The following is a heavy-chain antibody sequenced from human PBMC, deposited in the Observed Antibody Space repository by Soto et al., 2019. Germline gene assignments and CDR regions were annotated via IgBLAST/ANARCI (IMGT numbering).Heavy chain of an antibody. CDR2: MNPNSGNT. J-gene: IGHJ6*02. V-gene: IGHV1-8*01. CDR3: AREKASCGRDV. CDR1: GYTFTSYD. Sequence: QVQLVQSGAEVKKPGASVKVSCKASGYTFTSYDINWVRQATGQGLEWMGWMNPNSGNTGYAQKFQGRVTMTRNTSLSTAYMELGSLRSEDAAEYYCAREKASCGRDVWGQWSTVTVCS.